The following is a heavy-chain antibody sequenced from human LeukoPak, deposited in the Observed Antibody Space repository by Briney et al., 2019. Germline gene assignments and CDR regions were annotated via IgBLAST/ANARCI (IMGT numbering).Heavy chain of an antibody. D-gene: IGHD5-12*01. J-gene: IGHJ4*02. CDR2: ISGSGGSI. V-gene: IGHV3-23*01. CDR1: GFTFSDYA. Sequence: GGSLRLSCTASGFTFSDYAMSWVRQAPGKGLEWVSGISGSGGSIRYADSVEGRFIISRDNSKNTLYLQMNGLGAEDTAVYYCAKGGDGYNYYFDYWGQETLVTVSS. CDR3: AKGGDGYNYYFDY.